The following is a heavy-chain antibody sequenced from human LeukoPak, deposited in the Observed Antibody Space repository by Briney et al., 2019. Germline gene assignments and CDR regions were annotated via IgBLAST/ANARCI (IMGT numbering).Heavy chain of an antibody. J-gene: IGHJ4*02. Sequence: SETLSLTCTVSGGSISSYYWSWIRQPPGKGPEWIGYIYYSGSTNYNPSLKSRVTISVDTSKNQFSLKLSSVTAADTAVYYCAREREKYSYGHYFDYWGQVTLVTVSS. CDR2: IYYSGST. CDR1: GGSISSYY. V-gene: IGHV4-59*01. CDR3: AREREKYSYGHYFDY. D-gene: IGHD5-18*01.